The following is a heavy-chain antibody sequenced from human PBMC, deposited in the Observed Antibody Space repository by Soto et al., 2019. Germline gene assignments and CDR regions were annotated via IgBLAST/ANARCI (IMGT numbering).Heavy chain of an antibody. CDR3: ASMSSSHVIAFDI. J-gene: IGHJ3*02. D-gene: IGHD6-6*01. V-gene: IGHV5-51*01. Sequence: KLSCKASGYPFTSYAMHWVRQMPGKGLEWMGIIYPGDSDTRYSPSFQGQVTISADKSISTAYLQWSSLKASDTAMYYCASMSSSHVIAFDIWGQGTMVTVSS. CDR2: IYPGDSDT. CDR1: GYPFTSYA.